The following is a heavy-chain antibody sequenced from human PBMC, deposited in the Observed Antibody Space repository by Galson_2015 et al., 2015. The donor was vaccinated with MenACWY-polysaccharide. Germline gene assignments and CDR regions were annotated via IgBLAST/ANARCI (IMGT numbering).Heavy chain of an antibody. Sequence: SLRLSCAASGFSFSDYYMNWLRQAPGKGLEWVSHVSSGGTIYYADSVKGRFTISRDNAKNSLYLQMNSLRDDDTAVYYCARVLKVLVGATPDYWGQGTLVTVSS. D-gene: IGHD1-26*01. CDR1: GFSFSDYY. V-gene: IGHV3-69-1*01. J-gene: IGHJ4*02. CDR3: ARVLKVLVGATPDY. CDR2: VSSGGTI.